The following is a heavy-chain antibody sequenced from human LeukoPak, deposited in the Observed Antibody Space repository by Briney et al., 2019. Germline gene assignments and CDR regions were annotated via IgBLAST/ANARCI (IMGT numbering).Heavy chain of an antibody. V-gene: IGHV3-23*01. CDR1: GFSFSAYP. D-gene: IGHD7-27*01. J-gene: IGHJ3*02. CDR3: AKSLFTSATGAGRAFHI. Sequence: GGSLRLSCAASGFSFSAYPMGWVRQAPGKGLQWLSGISASGDVTFHADRVKGRFAISRDNSKNTLYLQMTGLRAGDTAEYYCAKSLFTSATGAGRAFHIWGQGTMVTVSS. CDR2: ISASGDVT.